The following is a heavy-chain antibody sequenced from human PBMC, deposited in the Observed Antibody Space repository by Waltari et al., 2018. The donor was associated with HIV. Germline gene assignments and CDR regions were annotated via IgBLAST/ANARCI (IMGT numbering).Heavy chain of an antibody. CDR3: VRDAFGLDY. V-gene: IGHV6-1*01. D-gene: IGHD3-16*01. Sequence: QVYMQQSGPEMVTPAETLILDCVLSGDSVSSDSAAWNWVRQSPSRGLEWLGRTYLRSKWHEDYAASVKGRIAIDADSAENRFTLHLNHVTPEDTAVYFCVRDAFGLDYWGQGILVTVSS. CDR1: GDSVSSDSAA. J-gene: IGHJ4*02. CDR2: TYLRSKWHE.